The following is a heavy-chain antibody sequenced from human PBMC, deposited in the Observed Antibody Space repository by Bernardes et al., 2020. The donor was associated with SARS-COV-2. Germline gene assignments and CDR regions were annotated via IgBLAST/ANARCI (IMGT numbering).Heavy chain of an antibody. D-gene: IGHD6-19*01. Sequence: LSLTCTVSGGSIRSSDYYWVWLRQPPGKGLEWIGTIYYSGATYYNPSLKSRVTISVDTSKNQFSLKLSSVTAADTAVYYCARSMEGYSSGWYHDYWGQGTLVTVSS. CDR3: ARSMEGYSSGWYHDY. J-gene: IGHJ4*02. CDR2: IYYSGAT. V-gene: IGHV4-39*07. CDR1: GGSIRSSDYY.